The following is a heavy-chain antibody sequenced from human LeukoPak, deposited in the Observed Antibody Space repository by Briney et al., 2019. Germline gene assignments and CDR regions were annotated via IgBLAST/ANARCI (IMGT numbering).Heavy chain of an antibody. Sequence: GGSLRLSWAPYGFTFSSYSMNWVRQAPGKGLEWVSYISSSSSTIYYADSVKGRFTISRDNAKNSLYLQMNSLRAEDTAVYYCARDGGSSGYYNWYYYYYYMDVWGKGTTVTVSS. J-gene: IGHJ6*03. D-gene: IGHD3-22*01. V-gene: IGHV3-48*04. CDR2: ISSSSSTI. CDR3: ARDGGSSGYYNWYYYYYYMDV. CDR1: GFTFSSYS.